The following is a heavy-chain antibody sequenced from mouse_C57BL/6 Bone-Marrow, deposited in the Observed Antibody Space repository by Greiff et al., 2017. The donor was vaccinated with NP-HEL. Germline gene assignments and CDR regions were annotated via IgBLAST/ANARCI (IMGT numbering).Heavy chain of an antibody. V-gene: IGHV1-7*01. CDR2: INPSSGYT. CDR1: GYTFTSYW. J-gene: IGHJ2*01. CDR3: ARGLRLPYFDY. Sequence: QVHVKQSGAELAKPGASVKLSCKASGYTFTSYWMHWVKQRPGQGLEWIGYINPSSGYTKYNQKFKDKATLTADKSSSTAYMQLSSLTYEDSAVYYCARGLRLPYFDYWGQGTTLTVSS. D-gene: IGHD3-2*02.